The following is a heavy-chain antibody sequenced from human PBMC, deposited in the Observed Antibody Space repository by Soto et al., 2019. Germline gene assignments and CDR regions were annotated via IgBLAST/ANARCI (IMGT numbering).Heavy chain of an antibody. D-gene: IGHD6-19*01. CDR2: IFYSGRA. J-gene: IGHJ4*02. CDR1: ATFVTPSGNS. Sequence: PSDILSPTCTVSATFVTPSGNSWSWIWHAPGKGPECLGYIFYSGRAKDSAAIRSRITLSADPSKNQFSLAPRSWTDAAPTVYYCARGATTGFSSRWYLDHWGRGSLVTVSS. V-gene: IGHV4-61*08. CDR3: ARGATTGFSSRWYLDH.